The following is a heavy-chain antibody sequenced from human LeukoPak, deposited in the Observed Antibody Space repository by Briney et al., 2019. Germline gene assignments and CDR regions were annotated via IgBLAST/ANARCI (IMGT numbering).Heavy chain of an antibody. J-gene: IGHJ6*03. CDR3: ARQISDYYYYYMDV. D-gene: IGHD2/OR15-2a*01. CDR2: IYDSGNE. V-gene: IGHV4-39*01. Sequence: SETLSLTCTVSGGSISTSAFYWGWIRQPLGKGLEWIGSIYDSGNEFYNPSLKSRVTISADTSKNQFSLKLNSVTAADTAMYYCARQISDYYYYYMDVWGEGITVTVSS. CDR1: GGSISTSAFY.